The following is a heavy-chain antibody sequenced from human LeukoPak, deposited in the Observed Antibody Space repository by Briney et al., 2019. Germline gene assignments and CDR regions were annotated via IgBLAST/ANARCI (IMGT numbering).Heavy chain of an antibody. J-gene: IGHJ4*02. CDR3: ARGPQTLQPSDY. CDR2: IYSGGST. V-gene: IGHV3-66*01. CDR1: GFTVSSNY. D-gene: IGHD4-4*01. Sequence: GGSLRLSCAASGFTVSSNYMSWVRQAPGKGLEWVSVIYSGGSTYYADSVKGRFTISRDNSKNTLYLQMNSLRAEDTAVYYCARGPQTLQPSDYWGQGTLVTVSS.